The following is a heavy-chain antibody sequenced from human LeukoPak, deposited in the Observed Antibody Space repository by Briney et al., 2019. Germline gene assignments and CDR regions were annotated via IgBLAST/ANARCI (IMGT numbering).Heavy chain of an antibody. D-gene: IGHD2-2*01. CDR2: ISAYNGNT. V-gene: IGHV1-18*01. CDR3: ARSSSNRGDNWFDP. Sequence: ASVMVSCKASGYTFTSYGISWVRQAPGQGLEWMGWISAYNGNTNYAQKLRGRVTMTTDTSTSTAYMELRSLRSDDTAVYYCARSSSNRGDNWFDPWGQGTLVTVSS. CDR1: GYTFTSYG. J-gene: IGHJ5*02.